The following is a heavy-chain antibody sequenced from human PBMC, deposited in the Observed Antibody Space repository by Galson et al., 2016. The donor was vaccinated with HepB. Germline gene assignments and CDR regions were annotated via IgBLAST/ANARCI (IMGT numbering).Heavy chain of an antibody. V-gene: IGHV3-33*01. D-gene: IGHD3-3*01. J-gene: IGHJ6*01. CDR3: ARGVTIFGVVTNPSDV. CDR1: GFIFRSYG. Sequence: SLRLSCAASGFIFRSYGMHWVRQAPGTGLEWGAVIRYDGSNKYYADSVKGRFTIARDNSKNTLYLQMDSLRAEDTAVYYCARGVTIFGVVTNPSDVWGQGTTVTVSS. CDR2: IRYDGSNK.